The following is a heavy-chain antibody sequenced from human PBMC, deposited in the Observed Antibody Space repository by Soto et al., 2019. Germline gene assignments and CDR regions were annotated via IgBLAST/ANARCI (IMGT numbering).Heavy chain of an antibody. J-gene: IGHJ4*02. CDR3: ARIVWFGELDPSDY. CDR1: GGSFSGYY. CDR2: ISHSGST. D-gene: IGHD3-10*01. Sequence: SETLSLTCAVYGGSFSGYYWSWIRQPPGKGLEWIGEISHSGSTNYNPSLKSRVTISVDTSKNQFSLKLSSVTAADTAVYYCARIVWFGELDPSDYWGQGTLVTVSS. V-gene: IGHV4-34*01.